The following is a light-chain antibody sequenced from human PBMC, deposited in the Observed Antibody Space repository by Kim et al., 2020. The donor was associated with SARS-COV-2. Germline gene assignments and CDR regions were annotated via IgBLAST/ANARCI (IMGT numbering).Light chain of an antibody. CDR2: DSS. CDR3: QQYGNSPFT. Sequence: LSPGERATLSCRASQSVSSNYLAWYQQKPGQAPRLLKYDSSSRAAGIPDRFSGSGSGIDFTLTISRLEPEDFAVYYCQQYGNSPFTFGQGTKLEI. J-gene: IGKJ2*01. V-gene: IGKV3-20*01. CDR1: QSVSSNY.